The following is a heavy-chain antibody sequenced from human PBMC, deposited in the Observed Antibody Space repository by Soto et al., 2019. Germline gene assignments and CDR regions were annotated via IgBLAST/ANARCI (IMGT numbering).Heavy chain of an antibody. CDR3: HRRLWSGYYPFDH. Sequence: GGSLRLSCAASGFTFSSYAMHWVRQAPGKGLEWVAVISYDGSNKYYADSVKGRFTISRDNSKNTLYLQMNSLRAEDTAVYYCHRRLWSGYYPFDHWGQGTLVTVSS. CDR1: GFTFSSYA. V-gene: IGHV3-30-3*01. J-gene: IGHJ4*02. CDR2: ISYDGSNK. D-gene: IGHD3-3*01.